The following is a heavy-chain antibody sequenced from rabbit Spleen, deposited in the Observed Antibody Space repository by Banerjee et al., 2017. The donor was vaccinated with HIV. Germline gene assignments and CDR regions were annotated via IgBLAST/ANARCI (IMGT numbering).Heavy chain of an antibody. V-gene: IGHV1S45*01. CDR1: GIDLSSYYY. CDR2: IYNGDGST. D-gene: IGHD7-1*01. Sequence: QEQLVESGGGLVKPEGSLTLTCKASGIDLSSYYYMCWVRQAPGKGLEWIACIYNGDGSTYYASWVNGRFTIPKTSSTTVTLQMTSLTAADTATYFCARSAGVAGNPGYFYLWGPGTLVTVS. J-gene: IGHJ4*01. CDR3: ARSAGVAGNPGYFYL.